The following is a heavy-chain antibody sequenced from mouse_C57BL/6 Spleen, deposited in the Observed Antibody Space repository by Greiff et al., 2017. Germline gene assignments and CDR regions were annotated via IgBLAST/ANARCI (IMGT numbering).Heavy chain of an antibody. J-gene: IGHJ3*01. V-gene: IGHV1-4*01. D-gene: IGHD2-5*01. CDR1: GYTFTSYT. CDR2: INPSSGYT. Sequence: VQLQESGAELARPGASVKMSCKASGYTFTSYTMHWVKQRPGQGLAWIGYINPSSGYTKYNQKFKDKATLTADKSSSTAYMQLSSLTSEDSAVYYCARSDSNYVAWFAYWGQGTLVTVSA. CDR3: ARSDSNYVAWFAY.